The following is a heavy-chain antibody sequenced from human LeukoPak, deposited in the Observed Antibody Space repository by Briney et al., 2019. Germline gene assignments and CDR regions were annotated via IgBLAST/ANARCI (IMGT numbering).Heavy chain of an antibody. D-gene: IGHD3-10*01. J-gene: IGHJ4*02. V-gene: IGHV3-23*01. CDR1: GFTFSSYA. CDR2: ISGSGGST. Sequence: GGSLRLSCAASGFTFSSYAMSWVRQAPGKGLEWVSAISGSGGSTYYADSVKGRFTISRDNSKNTLYLQMNSLRAEDTAVYYCARDSMVRGVPYYFDYWGQGTLVTVSS. CDR3: ARDSMVRGVPYYFDY.